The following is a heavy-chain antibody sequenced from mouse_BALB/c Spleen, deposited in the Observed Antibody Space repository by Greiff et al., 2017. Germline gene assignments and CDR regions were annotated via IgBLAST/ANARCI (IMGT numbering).Heavy chain of an antibody. CDR2: INSNGGST. CDR1: GFTFSSYY. J-gene: IGHJ3*01. Sequence: EVQLVESGGGLVKLGGSLKLSCAASGFTFSSYYMSWVRQTPEKRLELVAAINSNGGSTYYPDSVKGRFTISRDNARNILYLQMSSLRSEDTAMYYCARGDYDYDWFAYWGQGTLVTVSA. CDR3: ARGDYDYDWFAY. V-gene: IGHV5-6-2*01. D-gene: IGHD2-4*01.